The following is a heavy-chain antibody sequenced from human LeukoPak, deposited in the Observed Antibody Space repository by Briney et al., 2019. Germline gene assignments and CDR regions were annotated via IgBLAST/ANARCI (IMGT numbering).Heavy chain of an antibody. V-gene: IGHV3-7*01. D-gene: IGHD3-22*01. CDR2: IKQDGSEK. CDR3: ARDDYYDSSGYYTNWFDP. J-gene: IGHJ5*02. Sequence: QAWGSLRLSCSASGFTFSSYWMDWVRQAPGKGLEWVANIKQDGSEKYYGDSVKGRFTISRDNARNSLYLQMNSLRAEDTAVYYCARDDYYDSSGYYTNWFDPWGQGTLVTVSS. CDR1: GFTFSSYW.